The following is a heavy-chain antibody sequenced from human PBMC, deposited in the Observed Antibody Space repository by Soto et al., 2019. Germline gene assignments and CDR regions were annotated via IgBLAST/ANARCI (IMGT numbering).Heavy chain of an antibody. V-gene: IGHV3-9*01. CDR1: GFTFDDYD. J-gene: IGHJ4*02. CDR3: AKDSSAGFDY. Sequence: EVQLVESGGGLVQPGRSLRLSCAASGFTFDDYDMHWVRQAPGKGLEWVSGISWNSGSIGYADSVKGRFTISRDNAKNSLYLQMNSLRAEDTALYYCAKDSSAGFDYWGQGTLVTVSS. CDR2: ISWNSGSI.